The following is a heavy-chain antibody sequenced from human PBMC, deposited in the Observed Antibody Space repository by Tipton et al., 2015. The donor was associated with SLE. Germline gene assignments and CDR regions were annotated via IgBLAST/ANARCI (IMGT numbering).Heavy chain of an antibody. CDR3: ASALGGYFDY. J-gene: IGHJ4*02. D-gene: IGHD4-23*01. V-gene: IGHV4-59*01. CDR1: GGSISSYY. CDR2: IYYSGST. Sequence: TLSLTCTVSGGSISSYYWSWIRQPPGKGLEWIGYIYYSGSTNYNPSLKSQVTISVDTSKNQFSLKLSSVTAADTAVYYCASALGGYFDYWGRGTLVTVSS.